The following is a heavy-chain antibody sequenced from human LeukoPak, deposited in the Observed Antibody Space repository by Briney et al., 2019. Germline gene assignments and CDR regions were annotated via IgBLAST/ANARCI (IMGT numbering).Heavy chain of an antibody. J-gene: IGHJ4*02. CDR2: ISSNGGST. CDR3: ARVFSSSWDYYFDY. D-gene: IGHD6-13*01. CDR1: GFTFSSYA. V-gene: IGHV3-64*01. Sequence: PGGSLRLSCAASGFTFSSYAMHWVRQAPGKGLEYVSAISSNGGSTYYANSVKGRFTIPRDNSKNTLYLQMGSLRAEDMAVYYCARVFSSSWDYYFDYWGQGTLVTVSS.